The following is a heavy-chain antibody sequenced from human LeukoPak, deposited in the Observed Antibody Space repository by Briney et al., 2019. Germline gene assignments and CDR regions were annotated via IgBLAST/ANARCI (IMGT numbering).Heavy chain of an antibody. CDR3: AKDIRYFDLAIDY. CDR2: ISYDGSNK. J-gene: IGHJ4*02. Sequence: PGGSLRLSCAASGFTFSSYGMHWVRQAPGKGLEWVAVISYDGSNKYYADSVKGRFTISRDNSKNTLYLQMNSLRAEDTAVYYCAKDIRYFDLAIDYWGQGTLVTVSS. V-gene: IGHV3-30*18. D-gene: IGHD3-9*01. CDR1: GFTFSSYG.